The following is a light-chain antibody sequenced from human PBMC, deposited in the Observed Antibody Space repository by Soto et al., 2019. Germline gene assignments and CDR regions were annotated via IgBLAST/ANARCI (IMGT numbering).Light chain of an antibody. CDR1: QSVSSK. Sequence: EIVMTQSPATLSVSPGERATLSCRASQSVSSKLGWYQQKPGQAPRLIVYGASTRATGIPARFSGSGSGTEFNPTISSLQSEDFAIYYCRHYNNWPPETCGQGTKVDIK. J-gene: IGKJ1*01. CDR3: RHYNNWPPET. V-gene: IGKV3-15*01. CDR2: GAS.